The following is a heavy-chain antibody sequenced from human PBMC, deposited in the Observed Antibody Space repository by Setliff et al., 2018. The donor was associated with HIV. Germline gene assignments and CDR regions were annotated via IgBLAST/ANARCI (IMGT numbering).Heavy chain of an antibody. CDR1: GGSIRSHY. CDR3: ARDVQWLEYYFDY. Sequence: SETLSLTCTVSGGSIRSHYWNWIRQPPGKGLEWIGYIYYSGSTNYNPSLESRVSISVDPSKNQFSLKLTSVTAADTAVYYCARDVQWLEYYFDYWGQGTLVTVSS. CDR2: IYYSGST. D-gene: IGHD6-19*01. J-gene: IGHJ4*02. V-gene: IGHV4-59*11.